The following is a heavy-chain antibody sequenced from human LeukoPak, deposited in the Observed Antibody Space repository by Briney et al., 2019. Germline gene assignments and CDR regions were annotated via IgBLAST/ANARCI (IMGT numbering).Heavy chain of an antibody. V-gene: IGHV3-23*01. CDR2: ISGSGGST. CDR3: AKDHSSYYDSSGYFDY. CDR1: GFTFSSYA. J-gene: IGHJ4*02. Sequence: GGSLRLSCAASGFTFSSYAMSWVRQAPGKGLEWVSAISGSGGSTYYADSVKGRFTISRDNSKSTLYLQMNSLRAEDTAVYYCAKDHSSYYDSSGYFDYWGQGTLVTVSS. D-gene: IGHD3-22*01.